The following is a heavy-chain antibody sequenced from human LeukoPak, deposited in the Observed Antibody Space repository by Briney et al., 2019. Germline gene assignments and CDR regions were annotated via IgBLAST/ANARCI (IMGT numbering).Heavy chain of an antibody. CDR3: ARDLYDYGDSLNAFDI. CDR2: ISSSSSYI. J-gene: IGHJ3*02. Sequence: PGGSLRLSCAASGFTFSSYSMNWVRQAPGKGLEWVSSISSSSSYIYYADSVKGRFTISRDNAKNSLYLQMNSLRAEDTAVYYCARDLYDYGDSLNAFDIWGQGTMVTVSS. CDR1: GFTFSSYS. V-gene: IGHV3-21*03. D-gene: IGHD4-17*01.